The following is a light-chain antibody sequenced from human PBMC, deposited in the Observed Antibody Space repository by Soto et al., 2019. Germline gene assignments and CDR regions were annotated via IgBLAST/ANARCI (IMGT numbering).Light chain of an antibody. CDR1: SSDVGDNNY. CDR3: SSYTSSRTLYV. CDR2: DVT. J-gene: IGLJ1*01. Sequence: SALTQPASVSGSPGQSITISCTGTSSDVGDNNYVSWYQQHPGKAPKLMIYDVTHRPSGISNRFSGSKSGNTASLTISGLQAEDEADYYCSSYTSSRTLYVFGTGTKVTVL. V-gene: IGLV2-14*01.